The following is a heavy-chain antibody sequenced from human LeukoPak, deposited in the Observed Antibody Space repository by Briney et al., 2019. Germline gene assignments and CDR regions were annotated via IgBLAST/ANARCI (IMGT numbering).Heavy chain of an antibody. CDR2: ISSSGTTI. Sequence: GGSLRLSCAASGFTFSRYSMNWVRQAPGKGLEWISYISSSGTTIYYADSVKGRFTISRDNAKNSLYLQMNSLRAADTAVYYCAKDGDIVVVITFDSWGQGTLVTVSS. V-gene: IGHV3-48*01. D-gene: IGHD2-15*01. CDR1: GFTFSRYS. J-gene: IGHJ4*02. CDR3: AKDGDIVVVITFDS.